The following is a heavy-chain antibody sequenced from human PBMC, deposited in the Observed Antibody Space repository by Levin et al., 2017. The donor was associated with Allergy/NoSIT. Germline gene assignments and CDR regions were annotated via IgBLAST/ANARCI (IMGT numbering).Heavy chain of an antibody. CDR1: GFTFSSYG. J-gene: IGHJ3*02. CDR3: ATVVVVAATTDDAFDI. V-gene: IGHV3-30*03. D-gene: IGHD2-15*01. CDR2: ISYDGSNK. Sequence: GGSLRLSCAASGFTFSSYGMHWVRQAPGKGLEWVAVISYDGSNKYYADSVKGRFTISRDNSKNTLYLQMNSLRAEDTAVYYCATVVVVAATTDDAFDIWGQGTMVTVSS.